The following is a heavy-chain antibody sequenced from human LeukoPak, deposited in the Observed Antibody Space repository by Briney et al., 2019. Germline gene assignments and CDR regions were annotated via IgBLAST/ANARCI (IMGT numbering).Heavy chain of an antibody. CDR3: AREGGPYRPLDY. CDR1: GGSISDYY. J-gene: IGHJ4*02. CDR2: IYTSGGT. V-gene: IGHV4-4*07. Sequence: SETLSLTCTVSGGSISDYYWTWIRQPAGKGLEWIGRIYTSGGTNYNPSLKSRVTMSVDTSKNQFSLKLSSVTAADTAMYYCAREGGPYRPLDYSGQGTLVTVSS.